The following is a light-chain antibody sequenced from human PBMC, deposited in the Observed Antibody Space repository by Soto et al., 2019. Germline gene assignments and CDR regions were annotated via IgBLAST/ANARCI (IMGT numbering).Light chain of an antibody. CDR2: GAS. Sequence: DIVLTQAPVNLSLSPGDSATLSCRVSQYTNGRYVAWYQQRPGLAPSLLVYGASKGATGIPDRFRGSVSGSELTLTISGLEPEDFAVYFCQHFGSSPPVTFGQGTRL. J-gene: IGKJ5*01. CDR3: QHFGSSPPVT. CDR1: QYTNGRY. V-gene: IGKV3-20*01.